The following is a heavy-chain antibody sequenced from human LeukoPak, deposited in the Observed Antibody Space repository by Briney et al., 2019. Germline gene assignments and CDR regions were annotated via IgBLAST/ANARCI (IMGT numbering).Heavy chain of an antibody. CDR1: GFTFSSYSMN. CDR3: ARHSWEQQLVAPFDY. V-gene: IGHV4-39*01. CDR2: IYYSGST. D-gene: IGHD6-13*01. Sequence: GSLRLSCAASGFTFSSYSMNWVRQPPGKGLEWIGSIYYSGSTYYNPSLKSRVTISVDTSKNQFSLKLSSVTAADTAVYYCARHSWEQQLVAPFDYWGQGTLVTVSS. J-gene: IGHJ4*02.